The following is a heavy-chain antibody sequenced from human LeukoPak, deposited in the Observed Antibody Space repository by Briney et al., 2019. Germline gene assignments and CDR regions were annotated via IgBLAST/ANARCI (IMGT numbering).Heavy chain of an antibody. CDR3: AKSLAGPPGFDY. V-gene: IGHV3-23*01. CDR1: GFTFSSYA. CDR2: ISGSSGST. D-gene: IGHD6-19*01. J-gene: IGHJ4*02. Sequence: GGSLRLSCAASGFTFSSYAMSWVRQAPGKGLEWVSAISGSSGSTYYADSVKGRFTISRDNSKNTLYLQMNSLRAEDTAVYYCAKSLAGPPGFDYWGQGTLVTVSS.